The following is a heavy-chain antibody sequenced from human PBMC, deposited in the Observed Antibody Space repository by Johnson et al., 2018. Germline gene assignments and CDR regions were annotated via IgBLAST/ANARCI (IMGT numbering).Heavy chain of an antibody. D-gene: IGHD3-16*01. J-gene: IGHJ4*02. Sequence: QVQLQESGPGLVKPSETLSLTCTVSGGSISSYYWSWIRQPPGKGLEWIGYIYYSGSTNYNPSLKSRVTISVDTSKNQFSLKLNSVTAADTAVYYCARGRPPLLRVIEGRGGLDFWAQGTLVTVSS. CDR1: GGSISSYY. CDR3: ARGRPPLLRVIEGRGGLDF. V-gene: IGHV4-59*01. CDR2: IYYSGST.